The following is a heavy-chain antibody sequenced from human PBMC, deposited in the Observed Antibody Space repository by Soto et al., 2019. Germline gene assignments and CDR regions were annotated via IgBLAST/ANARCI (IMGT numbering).Heavy chain of an antibody. Sequence: PSLTKSLPWTVYGGTFSDYDWTWIRQPPGKGLEWIGYIYHSGSIYYNPSLKSRVTISVDRSKNQFSLKLSSVSAADTGVYYCARVPDYWGQGILVTVSS. CDR1: GGTFSDYD. J-gene: IGHJ4*02. CDR3: ARVPDY. V-gene: IGHV4-30-2*01. CDR2: IYHSGSI.